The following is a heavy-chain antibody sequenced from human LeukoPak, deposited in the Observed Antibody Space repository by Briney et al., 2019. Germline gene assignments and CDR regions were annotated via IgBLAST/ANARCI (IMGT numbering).Heavy chain of an antibody. V-gene: IGHV3-23*01. CDR1: GFTFSDYA. Sequence: GGSLRLSCAVSGFTFSDYAMSWVRQAPGKGLEWVSSISGSGGTTYYADSVRGRFTISRANSKNTLYLQMNSLRAEDTAVYYCAKTYCSTTSCYISASFFFDYWGQGTLVTVSS. D-gene: IGHD2-2*02. CDR2: ISGSGGTT. J-gene: IGHJ4*02. CDR3: AKTYCSTTSCYISASFFFDY.